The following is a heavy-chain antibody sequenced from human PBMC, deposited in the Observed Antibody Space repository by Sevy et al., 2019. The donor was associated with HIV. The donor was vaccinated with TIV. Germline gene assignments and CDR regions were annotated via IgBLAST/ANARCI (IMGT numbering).Heavy chain of an antibody. CDR2: ISFDGGNT. CDR3: ARRYFDL. Sequence: GGSLRLSCVASGFSLSDYAMHWVRQGPDKGLAWVAVISFDGGNTYYSDAVEGRFTISRDNAKGSLYLQMNNLRVEDTATYYCARRYFDLWGQGTLVTVSS. V-gene: IGHV3-30-3*01. CDR1: GFSLSDYA. J-gene: IGHJ4*02.